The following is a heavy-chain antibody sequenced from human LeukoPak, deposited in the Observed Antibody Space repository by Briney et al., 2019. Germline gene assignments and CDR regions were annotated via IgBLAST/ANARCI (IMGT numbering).Heavy chain of an antibody. V-gene: IGHV3-21*06. J-gene: IGHJ5*02. Sequence: GGSLRLSCAASGFTFSSYSMNWVRQAPGKGLEWVTAISSSSSYIYYADSVRGRFTISRDNAKNSLYLQMNSLRAEDTAVYSCARGADGVSSNSRGWFDPWGQGTLVTVSS. D-gene: IGHD2-15*01. CDR2: ISSSSSYI. CDR1: GFTFSSYS. CDR3: ARGADGVSSNSRGWFDP.